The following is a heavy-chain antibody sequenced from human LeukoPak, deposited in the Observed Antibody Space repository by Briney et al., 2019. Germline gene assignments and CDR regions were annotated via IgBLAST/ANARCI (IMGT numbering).Heavy chain of an antibody. V-gene: IGHV3-11*01. J-gene: IGHJ3*02. CDR1: GFTFSDAG. CDR3: ARDHDKSYTAAFDI. D-gene: IGHD2-2*02. Sequence: PGGSLRLSCAASGFTFSDAGMTWVRQAPGKGLEWVSYISSSGSTIYYADSVKGRFTISRDNAKNSLYLQMNSLRAEDTAVYYCARDHDKSYTAAFDIWGQGTMVTVSS. CDR2: ISSSGSTI.